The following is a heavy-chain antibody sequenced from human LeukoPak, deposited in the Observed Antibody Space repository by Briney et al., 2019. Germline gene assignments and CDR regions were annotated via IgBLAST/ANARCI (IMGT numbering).Heavy chain of an antibody. CDR1: SGSISSSSYY. Sequence: SSETLSLTCTASSGSISSSSYYWGWIRQPPGKGLEWIGRIYTSGSTNYNPSLKSRVTISVDTSKNQFSLTLSSVTAADTAVYYCARTITVAGKYYFDYWGQGTLVTVSS. CDR2: IYTSGST. CDR3: ARTITVAGKYYFDY. D-gene: IGHD6-19*01. J-gene: IGHJ4*02. V-gene: IGHV4-39*07.